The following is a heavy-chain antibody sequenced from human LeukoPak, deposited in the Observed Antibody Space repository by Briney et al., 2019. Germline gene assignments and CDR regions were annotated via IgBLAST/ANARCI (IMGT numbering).Heavy chain of an antibody. CDR3: ARHPFATPFDY. V-gene: IGHV4-61*08. J-gene: IGHJ4*02. D-gene: IGHD2-15*01. Sequence: SETLSLTCGVSGGSISSGGFSWSWIRQPPGKGLEWIGYAYYSGHTNYNSSLKSRVTMSLDTSKSQFSLRLSSVTAADTAVYFCARHPFATPFDYWGPGTLVTVSS. CDR1: GGSISSGGFS. CDR2: AYYSGHT.